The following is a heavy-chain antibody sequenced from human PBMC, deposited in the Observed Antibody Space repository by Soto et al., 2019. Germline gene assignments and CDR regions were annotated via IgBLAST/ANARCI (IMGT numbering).Heavy chain of an antibody. Sequence: SETLSLTCTVSGGSISSYYWSWIRQPPGKGLEWIGYIYYSGSTNYNPSLKSRVTISVDTSKNQFSLKLSSVTAADTAVYYCARGSRYDFWSGYYSELFDYWGQGTPVTVSS. CDR1: GGSISSYY. J-gene: IGHJ4*02. CDR2: IYYSGST. D-gene: IGHD3-3*01. V-gene: IGHV4-59*01. CDR3: ARGSRYDFWSGYYSELFDY.